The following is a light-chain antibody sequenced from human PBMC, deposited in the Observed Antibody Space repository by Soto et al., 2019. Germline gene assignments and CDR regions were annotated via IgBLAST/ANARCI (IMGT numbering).Light chain of an antibody. V-gene: IGLV2-14*01. J-gene: IGLJ1*01. CDR1: SSDVGGYNY. CDR2: DVG. CDR3: SSYTSSSTSV. Sequence: QSALTQPASVSGSPGQSITISCTGTSSDVGGYNYVSWYQQHPGKAPKLMIYDVGNRPSGVSNRFSGSKSGNTASLTISGLQAEDEADYYCSSYTSSSTSVFGTGTKVTVL.